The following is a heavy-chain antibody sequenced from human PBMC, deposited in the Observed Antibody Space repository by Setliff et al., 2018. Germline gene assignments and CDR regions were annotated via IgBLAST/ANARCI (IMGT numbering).Heavy chain of an antibody. CDR2: IIPIFGTA. V-gene: IGHV1-69*06. D-gene: IGHD5-12*01. CDR1: GGTFSSYA. J-gene: IGHJ4*02. CDR3: ATGGYSGYDYVY. Sequence: GASVKVSCKASGGTFSSYAISWVRQAPGQGLEWMGRIIPIFGTANYAQKFQGRVTITADTSTDTAYMELSSLRSEDTAVYYCATGGYSGYDYVYWGQGTLVTVSS.